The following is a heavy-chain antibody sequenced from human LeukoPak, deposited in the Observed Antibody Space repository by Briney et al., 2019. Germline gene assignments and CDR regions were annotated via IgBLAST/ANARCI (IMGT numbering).Heavy chain of an antibody. CDR2: VYYDGTT. CDR1: GDSISSSHY. CDR3: ARGTGSYGSNLDN. D-gene: IGHD3-10*01. Sequence: SETLSLTCTVSGDSISSSHYWGWIRQAPGKELEWIGNVYYDGTTYYNPSLQSRLTLPVDTSKNQFSLKLTSVTAADTAVYYCARGTGSYGSNLDNWGQGTLVTVSS. J-gene: IGHJ4*02. V-gene: IGHV4-39*01.